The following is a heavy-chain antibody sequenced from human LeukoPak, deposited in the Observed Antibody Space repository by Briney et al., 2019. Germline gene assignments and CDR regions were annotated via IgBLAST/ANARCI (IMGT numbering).Heavy chain of an antibody. CDR2: IYYSGST. V-gene: IGHV4-39*07. Sequence: SETLSLTCTVSGGSISSSSYYWGWIRQPPGKGLEWIGSIYYSGSTYYNPSLKSRVTISVDTSKNQFSLKLSSVTAADTAVYYCARADYYDSSGLMHFYDYWGQGTLVTVSS. D-gene: IGHD3-22*01. CDR3: ARADYYDSSGLMHFYDY. J-gene: IGHJ4*02. CDR1: GGSISSSSYY.